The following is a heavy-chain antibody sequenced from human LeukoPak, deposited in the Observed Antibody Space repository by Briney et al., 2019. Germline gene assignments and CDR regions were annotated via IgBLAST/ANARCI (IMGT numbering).Heavy chain of an antibody. V-gene: IGHV3-11*06. CDR3: ARERSGGYFDY. CDR2: ISSASTYT. D-gene: IGHD3-10*01. Sequence: GGSLRLSCAVSGVTFSAYYMNWIRQAPGQGLEWVSYISSASTYTNYADSVKGRFTISRDDAKNSLCLQMVSMTADAASVYYCARERSGGYFDYWGQGTLVTVSS. CDR1: GVTFSAYY. J-gene: IGHJ4*02.